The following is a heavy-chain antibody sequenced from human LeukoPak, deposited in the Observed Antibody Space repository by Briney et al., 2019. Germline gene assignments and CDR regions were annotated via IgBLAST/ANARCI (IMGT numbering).Heavy chain of an antibody. J-gene: IGHJ4*02. CDR3: ARPSGELFPAYYFDY. CDR2: IIPIFGIA. Sequence: SVKVSCKASGGTFSSYAISWVRQAPGQGLEWMGRIIPIFGIANYAQKFQGRVTITADKSTSTAYMELSSLRSEDTAVYYCARPSGELFPAYYFDYWGQGTLVTVSS. CDR1: GGTFSSYA. D-gene: IGHD3-10*01. V-gene: IGHV1-69*04.